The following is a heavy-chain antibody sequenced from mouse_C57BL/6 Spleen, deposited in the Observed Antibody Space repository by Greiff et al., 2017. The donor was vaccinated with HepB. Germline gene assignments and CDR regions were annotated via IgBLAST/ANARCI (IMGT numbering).Heavy chain of an antibody. J-gene: IGHJ4*01. D-gene: IGHD4-1*01. V-gene: IGHV5-17*01. Sequence: EVMLVESGGGLVKPGGSLKLSCAASGFTFSDYGMHWVRQAPEKGLEWVAYISSGSSTIYYADTVKGRFTISRDNAKNTLFLQMTSLRSEDTAMYYCARKALGRGAMDYWGQGTSVTVSS. CDR2: ISSGSSTI. CDR1: GFTFSDYG. CDR3: ARKALGRGAMDY.